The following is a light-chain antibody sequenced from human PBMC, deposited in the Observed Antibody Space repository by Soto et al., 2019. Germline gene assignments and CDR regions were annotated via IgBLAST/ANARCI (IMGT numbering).Light chain of an antibody. J-gene: IGKJ1*01. CDR1: QSISSY. V-gene: IGKV1-39*01. CDR3: QQSFSIPWT. CDR2: AAS. Sequence: DIQMTQSPSTLSGSVGDRVTITCRASQSISSYLNWYQQKPGKAPKLLIYAASSLQSGVPSRFSGSGSGTDFSLTISSLQPEDSATYYCQQSFSIPWTFGQGTKVDIK.